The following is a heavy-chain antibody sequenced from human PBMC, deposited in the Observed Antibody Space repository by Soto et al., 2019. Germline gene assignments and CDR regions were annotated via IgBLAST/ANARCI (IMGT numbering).Heavy chain of an antibody. CDR3: AKDVHYDIVTGIEYFHH. Sequence: GGSLRLSCAASGFTFSSYAMSWVRRAPGKGLEWVSAISGSARSTKYADSVKGRFTISRDNSKNTPFLQMSSLRAEDTAVYYCAKDVHYDIVTGIEYFHHWAQGTQVTVSS. V-gene: IGHV3-23*01. D-gene: IGHD3-9*01. CDR2: ISGSARST. CDR1: GFTFSSYA. J-gene: IGHJ1*01.